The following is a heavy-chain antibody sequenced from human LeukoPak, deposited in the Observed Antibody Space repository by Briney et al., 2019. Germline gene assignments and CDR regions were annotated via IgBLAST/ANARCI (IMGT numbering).Heavy chain of an antibody. Sequence: GESLQISCKGSGYSFTSYWIGWMRQLPGKGLEWMGIIYPGDSDTRYSPSFQGQVTISADKSISTAYLQWSSLKASDTAMYYCARHPYPAYFDYWGQGTLITVSS. J-gene: IGHJ4*02. CDR2: IYPGDSDT. CDR1: GYSFTSYW. CDR3: ARHPYPAYFDY. V-gene: IGHV5-51*01.